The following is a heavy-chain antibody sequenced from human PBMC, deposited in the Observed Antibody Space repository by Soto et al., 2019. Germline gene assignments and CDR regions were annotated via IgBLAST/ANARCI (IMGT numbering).Heavy chain of an antibody. CDR3: ARDLYISWFDP. Sequence: TSETLSLTCTVSGGSISSGGYYWSWIRQHPGKGLGWIGYIYYSGSTYYNPSLKSRVTISVDTSKNQFSLKLSSVTAADTAVYYCARDLYISWFDPWGQGTLVTVSS. V-gene: IGHV4-31*03. D-gene: IGHD1-20*01. J-gene: IGHJ5*02. CDR2: IYYSGST. CDR1: GGSISSGGYY.